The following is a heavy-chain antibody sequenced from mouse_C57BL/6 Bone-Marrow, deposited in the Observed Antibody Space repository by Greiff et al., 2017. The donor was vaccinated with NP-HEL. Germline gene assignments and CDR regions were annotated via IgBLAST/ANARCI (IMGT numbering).Heavy chain of an antibody. D-gene: IGHD1-1*02. CDR3: ARGDDGGSRFGYAMDY. V-gene: IGHV1-80*01. CDR1: GYAFRSYW. Sequence: QVQLQQSGAELVKPGASVKISCKASGYAFRSYWMNWVKERPGKGLAWIGQIYPGDGDTKYNGKFKGKATLPADKSSSTAYMQVSSLTSEDSAVYFCARGDDGGSRFGYAMDYWGQGTSVTGSS. CDR2: IYPGDGDT. J-gene: IGHJ4*01.